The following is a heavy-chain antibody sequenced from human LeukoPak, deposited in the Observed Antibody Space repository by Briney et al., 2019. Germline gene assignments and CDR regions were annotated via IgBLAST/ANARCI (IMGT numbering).Heavy chain of an antibody. D-gene: IGHD5-18*01. CDR3: ARDKTRGLGYSYSKSGNYFDY. CDR2: ISYDGREK. Sequence: GGSLRLSCAASGFTFSSYGMHWVRQAPGKGLEWVTVISYDGREKNYLDSVKGRFTISRDNYKSTVYLQMNSLRAEDTAVYYCARDKTRGLGYSYSKSGNYFDYWGQGTLVTVSS. J-gene: IGHJ4*02. CDR1: GFTFSSYG. V-gene: IGHV3-30*03.